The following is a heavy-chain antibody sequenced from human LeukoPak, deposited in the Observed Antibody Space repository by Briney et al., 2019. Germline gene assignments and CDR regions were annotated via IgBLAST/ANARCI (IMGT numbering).Heavy chain of an antibody. CDR3: ARGGMSTSPTLDSYYYYMDV. Sequence: GAXXKVSCKASGGTFSSYAISWVRQAPGQGLEWMGGIIPIFGTANYAQKFQGRVTITADESTSTAYMELSSLRSEDTAVYYCARGGMSTSPTLDSYYYYMDVWGKGTTVTVSS. J-gene: IGHJ6*03. V-gene: IGHV1-69*01. CDR2: IIPIFGTA. CDR1: GGTFSSYA. D-gene: IGHD2-2*01.